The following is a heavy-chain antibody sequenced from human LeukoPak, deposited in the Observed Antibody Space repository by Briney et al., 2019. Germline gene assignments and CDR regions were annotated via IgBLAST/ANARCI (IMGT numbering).Heavy chain of an antibody. Sequence: ASVKVSCKASGYTFTNYGFSWVRQAPGQGLEWMGNSAYNGNTNYAQKFQDRVTMTTDTSTSTAYMELRSLRSDDTAVHYCARYNSMFRGVTTSDYWGQGTLVTVSS. CDR3: ARYNSMFRGVTTSDY. CDR2: SAYNGNT. V-gene: IGHV1-18*01. CDR1: GYTFTNYG. D-gene: IGHD3-10*01. J-gene: IGHJ4*02.